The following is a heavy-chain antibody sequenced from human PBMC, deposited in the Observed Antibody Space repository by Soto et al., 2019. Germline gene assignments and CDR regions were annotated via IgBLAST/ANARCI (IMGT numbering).Heavy chain of an antibody. CDR3: AKDRRAGGSSAFYFDF. V-gene: IGHV3-23*01. CDR2: ISATGGGT. J-gene: IGHJ4*02. CDR1: GFKFINYA. D-gene: IGHD3-16*01. Sequence: WGSLRLACAASGFKFINYAIIFCRHAPCKGLERVSLISATGGGTYYADSVKGRFTISRDNSHNTLYLQVHSLTAEDTAVYYCAKDRRAGGSSAFYFDFWGQGAQVTVSS.